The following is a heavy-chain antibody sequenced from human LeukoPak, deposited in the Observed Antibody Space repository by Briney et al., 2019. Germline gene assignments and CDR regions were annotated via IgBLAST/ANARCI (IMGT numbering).Heavy chain of an antibody. CDR1: GGSISSYS. Sequence: SETLSLTCTVSGGSISSYSWSWIRQPAGKGLEWIGRIYTSGSTKYNPSLKSRVTISVDTSKNQFSLKLSSVTAADTAVYYCAREDYDFWSGYSKNWSCYMDVWGKGTTVTVSS. CDR3: AREDYDFWSGYSKNWSCYMDV. D-gene: IGHD3-3*01. J-gene: IGHJ6*03. CDR2: IYTSGST. V-gene: IGHV4-4*07.